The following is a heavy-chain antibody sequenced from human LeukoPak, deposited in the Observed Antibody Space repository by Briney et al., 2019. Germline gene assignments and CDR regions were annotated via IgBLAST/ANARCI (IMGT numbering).Heavy chain of an antibody. CDR2: SNHSGST. J-gene: IGHJ4*02. Sequence: SETLSLTCAVYGGSFSGYYWSWIRQPPGKGLEWIGESNHSGSTNYNPSLKSRVTISVDTSKNQFSLKLSSVTAADTAVYYCTRGPYSNLGRFDYWGQGTLVTVSS. CDR1: GGSFSGYY. V-gene: IGHV4-34*01. CDR3: TRGPYSNLGRFDY. D-gene: IGHD4-11*01.